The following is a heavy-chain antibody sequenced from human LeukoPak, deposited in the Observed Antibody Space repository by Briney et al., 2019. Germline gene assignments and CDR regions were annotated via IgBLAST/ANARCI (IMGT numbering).Heavy chain of an antibody. CDR2: IYHSGST. J-gene: IGHJ4*02. V-gene: IGHV4-4*02. Sequence: KPSGTLSLTCAVSGGSISSGNWWSWVRQPPGKGLEWIGEIYHSGSTNYNPSLKSRVTISVDKSKNQFSLKLTSVTAADTAVYYCARVSGGYDRFDYWGQGTLVTVSS. CDR3: ARVSGGYDRFDY. CDR1: GGSISSGNW. D-gene: IGHD5-12*01.